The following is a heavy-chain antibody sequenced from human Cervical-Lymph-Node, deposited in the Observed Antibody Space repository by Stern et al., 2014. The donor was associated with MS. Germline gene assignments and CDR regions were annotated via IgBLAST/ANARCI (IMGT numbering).Heavy chain of an antibody. CDR1: GFIFSNYA. CDR3: ARGPLWQPQI. J-gene: IGHJ3*01. CDR2: ISYDGNTK. D-gene: IGHD2-21*01. Sequence: VQLVESGGGVVQPGRSLRLSCAASGFIFSNYAMHWVRQTPDQGMDWVATISYDGNTKYYVDSVKGRFTISRENSNNTLYLQMNTLRTEDTSLYYCARGPLWQPQIWGQGTMVTVSS. V-gene: IGHV3-30-3*01.